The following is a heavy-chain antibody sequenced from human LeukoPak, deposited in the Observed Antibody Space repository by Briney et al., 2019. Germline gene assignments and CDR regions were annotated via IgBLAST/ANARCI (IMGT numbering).Heavy chain of an antibody. V-gene: IGHV3-23*01. CDR2: ISGSGGST. Sequence: PGGSLRLSCAASGFTFSSYAMSWVRQAPGKGLEWVSAISGSGGSTYYADSVKGRFTISRDNSKNTLYLQMNSLRAEDTAVYYCAKSEGKRITIFGTYYGMDVWGQGTRSPSP. CDR3: AKSEGKRITIFGTYYGMDV. CDR1: GFTFSSYA. D-gene: IGHD3-3*01. J-gene: IGHJ6*02.